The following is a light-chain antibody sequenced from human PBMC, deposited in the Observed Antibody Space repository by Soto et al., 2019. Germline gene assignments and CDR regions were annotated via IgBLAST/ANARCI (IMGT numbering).Light chain of an antibody. J-gene: IGKJ1*01. CDR1: QFISTY. CDR2: GAF. Sequence: DIQRTQSPSSLYASVGDRVTITGRASQFISTYLSWYQQRPGEVPKLLIYGAFTLESGVPSRFSGSGSGTDFTVTINSLQTEDFANYYCQQSYSSPVTFGQGTNVEVK. CDR3: QQSYSSPVT. V-gene: IGKV1-39*01.